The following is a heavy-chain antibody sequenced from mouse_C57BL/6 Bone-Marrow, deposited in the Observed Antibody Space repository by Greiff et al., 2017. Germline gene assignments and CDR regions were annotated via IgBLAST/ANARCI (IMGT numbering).Heavy chain of an antibody. D-gene: IGHD1-1*02. CDR2: INPYNGDT. CDR3: ARGTLWYYFDY. Sequence: EVTLMESGPELVKPGDSVKISCKASGYSFTGYFMNWVMQSHGKSLEWIGRINPYNGDTFYNQKFKGKATLTVDKSSSTAHMELRSLTSEDSAVYYCARGTLWYYFDYWCQGTTLTVSS. J-gene: IGHJ2*01. V-gene: IGHV1-20*01. CDR1: GYSFTGYF.